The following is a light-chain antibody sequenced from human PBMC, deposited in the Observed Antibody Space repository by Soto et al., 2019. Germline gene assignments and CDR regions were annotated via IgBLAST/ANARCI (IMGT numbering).Light chain of an antibody. V-gene: IGLV1-40*01. Sequence: QTVVAQPPSVSGAPGQRVTISCTGSSSNTGTGYDVHWYQQFPGTAPKLLIYANNNRPSGVPDRFSASRSGPSASLAITGLQAEDEADYYCQSYDSSLSGSIFGGGTKVTVL. CDR2: ANN. CDR1: SSNTGTGYD. CDR3: QSYDSSLSGSI. J-gene: IGLJ2*01.